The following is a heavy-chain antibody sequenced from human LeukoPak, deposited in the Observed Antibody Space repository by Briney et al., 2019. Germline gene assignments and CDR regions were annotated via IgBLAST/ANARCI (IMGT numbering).Heavy chain of an antibody. J-gene: IGHJ6*02. D-gene: IGHD6-6*01. CDR1: GFTFKSHA. V-gene: IGHV3-23*01. CDR3: AREGQYSSSSWGYYYYGMDV. Sequence: ARGSLRLSCAASGFTFKSHAMTWVRQAPGKGLEWVSSISANGGSTYSADSVKGRFTVSRDNSKNTLYLQMNSLRAEDTAVYYCAREGQYSSSSWGYYYYGMDVWGQGTTVTVSS. CDR2: ISANGGST.